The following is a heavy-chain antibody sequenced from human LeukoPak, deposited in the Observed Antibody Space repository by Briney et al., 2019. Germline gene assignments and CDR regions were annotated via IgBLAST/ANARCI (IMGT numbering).Heavy chain of an antibody. CDR1: GFTVSSNY. Sequence: PGGSLRLSCAASGFTVSSNYMSWVRQAPGKGLEWVSVIYSGGSTYYADSVKGRFTISRDNSKNTLYLQMNSLRAEDTAVYYCAREIWVRGVLDYYYYYMDVWGKGTTVTVSS. CDR2: IYSGGST. V-gene: IGHV3-53*01. CDR3: AREIWVRGVLDYYYYYMDV. D-gene: IGHD3-10*01. J-gene: IGHJ6*03.